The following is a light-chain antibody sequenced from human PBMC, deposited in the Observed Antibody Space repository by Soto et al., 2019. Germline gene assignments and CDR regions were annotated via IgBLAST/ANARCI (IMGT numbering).Light chain of an antibody. CDR3: SSHTSGSTRV. Sequence: QSVMSQPASVSGSPGESIAISCTGAFSEVGGYDYVSWYQQHPDKAPKLMIYEVTKRLSGVSNRFSGSKSGNTASLTISGLQPEDEADYYCSSHTSGSTRVFGSGTKVTVL. J-gene: IGLJ1*01. CDR1: FSEVGGYDY. CDR2: EVT. V-gene: IGLV2-14*01.